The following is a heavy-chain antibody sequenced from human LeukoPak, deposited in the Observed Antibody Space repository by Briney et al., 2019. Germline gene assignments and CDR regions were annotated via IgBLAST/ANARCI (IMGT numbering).Heavy chain of an antibody. CDR3: ARWDPTYDIAASGTSNYY. CDR1: GYTFTDYY. Sequence: ASVKVSCKASGYTFTDYYMHWVRQAPGQGLKWMGWINPNSGGTNYAQKFQGRVTMTRDTSISTAYMELSRLRSDDTAVYYCARWDPTYDIAASGTSNYYWGQGTLVTVSS. V-gene: IGHV1-2*02. CDR2: INPNSGGT. D-gene: IGHD6-13*01. J-gene: IGHJ4*02.